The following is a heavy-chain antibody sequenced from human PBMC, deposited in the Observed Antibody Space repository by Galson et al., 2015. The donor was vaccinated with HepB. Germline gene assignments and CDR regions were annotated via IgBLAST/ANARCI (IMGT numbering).Heavy chain of an antibody. CDR3: AKEGYSYGTEYYFDY. CDR2: ISGSGGST. J-gene: IGHJ4*02. Sequence: SLRLSCAASGFTFSRHAMSWVRQAPGKGPEWVSAISGSGGSTYYADSVKGRFTISRDNSKNTLYLQMNSLRAEDTAVYYCAKEGYSYGTEYYFDYWGQGTPVTVSS. V-gene: IGHV3-23*01. D-gene: IGHD5-18*01. CDR1: GFTFSRHA.